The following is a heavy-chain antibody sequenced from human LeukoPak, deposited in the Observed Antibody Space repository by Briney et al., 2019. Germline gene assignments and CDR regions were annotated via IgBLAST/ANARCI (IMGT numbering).Heavy chain of an antibody. CDR2: IYYSGST. CDR3: AIGGVVVPAASDAFDI. V-gene: IGHV4-39*07. J-gene: IGHJ3*02. Sequence: SETLSLTCTVSGGSISSSSYYWGWIRQPPGKGLEWIGGIYYSGSTYYNPSLKSRVTISVDTSKNQFSLKLSSVTAADTAVYYCAIGGVVVPAASDAFDIWGQGTMVTVSS. CDR1: GGSISSSSYY. D-gene: IGHD2-2*01.